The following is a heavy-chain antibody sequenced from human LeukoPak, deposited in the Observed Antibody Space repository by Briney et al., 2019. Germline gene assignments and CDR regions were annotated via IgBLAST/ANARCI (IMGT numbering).Heavy chain of an antibody. Sequence: GGSLRLSCAASGFTFSTYGMHWVRQAPGKGLEWVTVIWHDGSHKDYADSVKGRFTISRDNSKNTLYLQMNDLRAGDTAVYFCVRGWGSNVYASAFDVWGQGTMVTVSS. V-gene: IGHV3-33*01. CDR2: IWHDGSHK. CDR3: VRGWGSNVYASAFDV. J-gene: IGHJ3*01. CDR1: GFTFSTYG. D-gene: IGHD3-16*01.